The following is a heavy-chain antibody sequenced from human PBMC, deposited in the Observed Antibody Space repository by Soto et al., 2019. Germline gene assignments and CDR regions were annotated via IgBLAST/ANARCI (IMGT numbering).Heavy chain of an antibody. V-gene: IGHV1-69*08. CDR1: GGTFSSYT. J-gene: IGHJ6*02. Sequence: QVQLVQSGAEVKKPGSSVKVSCKASGGTFSSYTISWVRQAPGQGLEWMGRIIPILGIGNYAQKFQGRVTITADKSTSTAFMEPSSLRSEDTAVYYCARENPANYYGMDVWGQGTTVTVSS. CDR3: ARENPANYYGMDV. CDR2: IIPILGIG.